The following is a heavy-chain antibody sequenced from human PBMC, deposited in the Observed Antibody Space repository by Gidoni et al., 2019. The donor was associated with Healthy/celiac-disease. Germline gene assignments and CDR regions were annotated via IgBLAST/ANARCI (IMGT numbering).Heavy chain of an antibody. D-gene: IGHD2-2*01. CDR3: ARGGYCSSTSCPQPNWFDP. CDR2: IYYSGST. J-gene: IGHJ5*02. V-gene: IGHV4-39*07. CDR1: GGSISSSSYY. Sequence: QLQLQESGPGLVKPSETLSLTCTVSGGSISSSSYYWGWIRQPPGTGLEWIGSIYYSGSTYYNPSLKSRVTISVDTSKNQFSLKLSSVTAADTAVYYCARGGYCSSTSCPQPNWFDPWGQGTLVTVSS.